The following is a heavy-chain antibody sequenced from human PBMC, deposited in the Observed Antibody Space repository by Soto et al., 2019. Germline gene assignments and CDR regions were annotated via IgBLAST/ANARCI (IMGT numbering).Heavy chain of an antibody. D-gene: IGHD5-18*01. J-gene: IGHJ6*02. V-gene: IGHV4-59*01. CDR3: ARARSPDTAYYYGMDV. CDR1: GGSIGTYY. Sequence: PSETLSLTCTVSGGSIGTYYWSWIRQPPGKGLEWIGFIYYSGTTNYNPSIESRVTISVDTSKNQFSLILRSVAPADTAVYYCARARSPDTAYYYGMDVWGQETTVTVCS. CDR2: IYYSGTT.